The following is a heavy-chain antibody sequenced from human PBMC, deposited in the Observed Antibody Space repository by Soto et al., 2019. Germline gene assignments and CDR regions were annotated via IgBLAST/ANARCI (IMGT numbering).Heavy chain of an antibody. CDR3: ARIVTWGLYNWFDP. V-gene: IGHV4-39*01. CDR1: GGSISSSSYY. Sequence: PSLACTVSGGSISSSSYYWGWIRQPPGKGLEWIGSIYYSGSTYYNPSLKSRVTISVDTSKNQFSLKLSSVTAADTAVYYCARIVTWGLYNWFDPWGQGTLVTVSS. CDR2: IYYSGST. J-gene: IGHJ5*02. D-gene: IGHD1-26*01.